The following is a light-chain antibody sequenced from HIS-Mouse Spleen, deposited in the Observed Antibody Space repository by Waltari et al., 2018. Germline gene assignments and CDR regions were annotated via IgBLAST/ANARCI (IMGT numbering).Light chain of an antibody. CDR3: SSYAGSNNYV. J-gene: IGLJ1*01. V-gene: IGLV2-8*01. Sequence: QSALTQPPSASGSPGQSVTISCTGTSSDVGGYNYVSWYQQHPGNAPKLMSYEVSKRPSGVPDLFSCSKSGNTASLTVSGLQAEDEADYYCSSYAGSNNYVFGTGTKVTVL. CDR2: EVS. CDR1: SSDVGGYNY.